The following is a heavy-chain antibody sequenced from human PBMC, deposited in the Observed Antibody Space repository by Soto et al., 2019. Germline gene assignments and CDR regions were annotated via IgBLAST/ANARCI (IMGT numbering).Heavy chain of an antibody. CDR2: IGPSDSYT. CDR1: GYSLTNYW. Sequence: PGESLKISCKGSGYSLTNYWISWVRQMPGKGLEWMGKIGPSDSYTNYSPSFQGHVTTSADKSISTAYLQWSSLKASDTAMYYCARQVRYSTGWYYFDHWGQGTLVTVSS. D-gene: IGHD6-19*01. V-gene: IGHV5-10-1*01. CDR3: ARQVRYSTGWYYFDH. J-gene: IGHJ4*02.